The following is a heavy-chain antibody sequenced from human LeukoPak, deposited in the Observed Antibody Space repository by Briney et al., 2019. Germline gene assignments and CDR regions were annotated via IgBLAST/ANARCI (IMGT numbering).Heavy chain of an antibody. CDR2: ISWNSGSI. CDR3: AKHQRDIVVVPAGVGYYMDV. V-gene: IGHV3-9*01. CDR1: GFTFDDYA. J-gene: IGHJ6*03. Sequence: PGGSLRLSCAASGFTFDDYAMHWVRQAPGKGVEWVSGISWNSGSIDDVDSVKRRFTISRDNAKNSLYLQMNSLRAEDTAVYYCAKHQRDIVVVPAGVGYYMDVWGKGTTVTVSS. D-gene: IGHD2-2*01.